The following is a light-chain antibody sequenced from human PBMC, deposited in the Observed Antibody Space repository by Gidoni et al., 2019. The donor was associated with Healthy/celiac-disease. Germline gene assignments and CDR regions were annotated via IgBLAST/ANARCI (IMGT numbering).Light chain of an antibody. CDR1: NIGSKN. CDR2: RDS. V-gene: IGLV3-9*01. CDR3: QVWDSSTGGV. J-gene: IGLJ2*01. Sequence: SYALTQPLSVSVALGQTARITCGGNNIGSKNVHWYQQKPGQAPVLVIYRDSNRPSGIPERFSGSNSGNTATLTISRAQAGDEADYYCQVWDSSTGGVVGGGTKLTVL.